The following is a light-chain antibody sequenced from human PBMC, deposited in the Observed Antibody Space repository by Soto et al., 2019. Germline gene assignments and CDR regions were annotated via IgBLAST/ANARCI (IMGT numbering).Light chain of an antibody. V-gene: IGKV3-15*01. Sequence: ETVMTQSPVTLSVSPGAPAPLSCRASQRVSSHLAWYQQKPGQPPRLLIYAASTRATGIAGRFSGSGSETEFTLIIRSLQSEDSALYYCHRYNNWPWTFGQGTKVDIK. CDR1: QRVSSH. CDR3: HRYNNWPWT. J-gene: IGKJ1*01. CDR2: AAS.